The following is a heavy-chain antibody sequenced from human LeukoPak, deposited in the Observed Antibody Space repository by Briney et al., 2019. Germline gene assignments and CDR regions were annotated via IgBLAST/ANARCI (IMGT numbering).Heavy chain of an antibody. V-gene: IGHV3-7*05. Sequence: GGSLRLSCAASGFTFSSYWMSWVRQAPGKGLEWVANIKQDGSEKYYVDSVKGRFTISRDNAKNSLYLQMNSLRAEDTAVYYRARDGGGDGYNEIDYWGQGTLVTVSS. J-gene: IGHJ4*02. CDR3: ARDGGGDGYNEIDY. CDR1: GFTFSSYW. D-gene: IGHD5-24*01. CDR2: IKQDGSEK.